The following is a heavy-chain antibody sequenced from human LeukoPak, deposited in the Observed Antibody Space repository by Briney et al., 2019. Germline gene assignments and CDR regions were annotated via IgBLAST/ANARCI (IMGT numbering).Heavy chain of an antibody. CDR2: ISSSGSTI. J-gene: IGHJ6*03. D-gene: IGHD3-3*01. CDR3: ARGGISIFGVVIYMDV. V-gene: IGHV3-48*03. CDR1: GFTFSSYE. Sequence: RSGGSLRLSCAASGFTFSSYEMNWVRQAPGKGLEWVSYISSSGSTIYYADSVKGRFTISRDNAKNSLSLQMNSLRVEDTALYYCARGGISIFGVVIYMDVWGKGTTVTVSS.